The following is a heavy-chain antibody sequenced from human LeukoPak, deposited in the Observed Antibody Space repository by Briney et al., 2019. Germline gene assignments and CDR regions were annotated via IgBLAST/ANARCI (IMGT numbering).Heavy chain of an antibody. CDR3: AKDSSVHRLLFEYYMDV. D-gene: IGHD3-3*01. CDR1: GFTFDDYA. J-gene: IGHJ6*03. Sequence: TGGSLRLSCAASGFTFDDYAMHWVRQAPGKGLEWVSLITWDGGSTYYADSVKGRFTISRDNSKNSLYLQMNSLRPEDTALYYCAKDSSVHRLLFEYYMDVWGKGTTVTVSS. CDR2: ITWDGGST. V-gene: IGHV3-43D*03.